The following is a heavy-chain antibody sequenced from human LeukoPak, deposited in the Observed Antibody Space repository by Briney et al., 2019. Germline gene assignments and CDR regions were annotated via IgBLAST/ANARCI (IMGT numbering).Heavy chain of an antibody. J-gene: IGHJ4*02. CDR1: GFTFSSYG. D-gene: IGHD5-18*01. CDR2: IRYDGSNK. CDR3: AKDRTWIQLWPYHFDY. V-gene: IGHV3-30*02. Sequence: GGSLRLSCAASGFTFSSYGMHWVRQAPGKGLEWVAFIRYDGSNKYYADSVKGRFTISRDNSKNTLYLQMNSLRAEDTAVYYCAKDRTWIQLWPYHFDYWGKGTLVTVSS.